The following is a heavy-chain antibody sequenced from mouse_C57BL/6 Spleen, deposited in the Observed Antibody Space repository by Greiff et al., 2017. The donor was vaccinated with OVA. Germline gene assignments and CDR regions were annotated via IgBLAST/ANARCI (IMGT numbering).Heavy chain of an antibody. CDR3: AREDGYPYYYAMDY. CDR1: GYAFTNYL. V-gene: IGHV1-54*01. J-gene: IGHJ4*01. Sequence: QVQLKESGAELVRPGTSVKVSCKASGYAFTNYLIEWVKQRPGQGLEWIGVINPGSGGTNYNEKFKGKATLTADKSSSTAYMQLSSLTSEDSAVYFCAREDGYPYYYAMDYWGQGTSVTVSS. D-gene: IGHD2-3*01. CDR2: INPGSGGT.